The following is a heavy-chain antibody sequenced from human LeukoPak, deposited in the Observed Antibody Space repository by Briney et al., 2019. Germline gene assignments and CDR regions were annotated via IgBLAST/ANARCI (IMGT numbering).Heavy chain of an antibody. V-gene: IGHV4-39*01. Sequence: PSETLSLTCSVSGGSISSSSYYWGWIRQPPGKTLEWIGSINYSGRTYYNPSLKSRVTISVDTSKNQFSLRLTSVTAADTAVYYCAKHGEDNSGCYADFFDHYGQGTLVTVSS. D-gene: IGHD3-22*01. CDR2: INYSGRT. J-gene: IGHJ4*02. CDR3: AKHGEDNSGCYADFFDH. CDR1: GGSISSSSYY.